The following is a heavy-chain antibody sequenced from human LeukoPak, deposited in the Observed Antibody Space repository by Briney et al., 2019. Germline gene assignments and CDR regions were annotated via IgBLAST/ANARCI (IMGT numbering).Heavy chain of an antibody. D-gene: IGHD5/OR15-5a*01. CDR3: ARSEVSTTLLDY. J-gene: IGHJ4*02. Sequence: GGSLRLFCVASGFTFTDYAMTWVRQPPGRRLEWVSTITTTVGDTHYADSVKGRFTVSRDNFKNTLYLEMNTLRAEDTAMYYCARSEVSTTLLDYWGQGTLVTVSS. V-gene: IGHV3-23*01. CDR2: ITTTVGDT. CDR1: GFTFTDYA.